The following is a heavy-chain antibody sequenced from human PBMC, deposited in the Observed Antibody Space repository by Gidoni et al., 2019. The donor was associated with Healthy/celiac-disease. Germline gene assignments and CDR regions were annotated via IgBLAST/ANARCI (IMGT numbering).Heavy chain of an antibody. V-gene: IGHV4-34*01. J-gene: IGHJ6*02. Sequence: QVQLQQWGAGLLKPSETLSITCAVYGGSFSGYYWGWSRQPPGKGLEWIGEINHSGSTNYNPSLKSRVTISVDTSKNQFSLKLSSVTAADTAVYYCARDKRNGSGYYYYYGMDVWGQGTTVTVSS. CDR1: GGSFSGYY. CDR3: ARDKRNGSGYYYYYGMDV. D-gene: IGHD3-10*01. CDR2: INHSGST.